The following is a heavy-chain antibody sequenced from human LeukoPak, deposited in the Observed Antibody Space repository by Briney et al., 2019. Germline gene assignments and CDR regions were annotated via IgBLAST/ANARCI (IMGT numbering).Heavy chain of an antibody. V-gene: IGHV4-38-2*02. CDR3: ARRSNWNYYFDY. Sequence: SETLSLTCTVSGYSISSGFYWGWIRQPPGKGLEWIGSIFHSGSTYYSPSLKSRVTISVDTSKNQFSLNLTSVTAADTAVYYCARRSNWNYYFDYWGQGTLSPSPQ. D-gene: IGHD1-7*01. CDR2: IFHSGST. CDR1: GYSISSGFY. J-gene: IGHJ4*02.